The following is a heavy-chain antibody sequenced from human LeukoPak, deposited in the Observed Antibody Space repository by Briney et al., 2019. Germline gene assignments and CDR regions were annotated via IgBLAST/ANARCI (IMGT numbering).Heavy chain of an antibody. V-gene: IGHV4-34*01. D-gene: IGHD3-10*01. Sequence: PSETLSLTCAVYGGSFSAYYWSWIRQPPGKGLEWIGEINHSGSTNYNPSLKSRVTISVDTSKNQFSLKVSSVTAADTAVYYCARLGSTLIRGVRTPLYWGQGTLVTVSS. CDR3: ARLGSTLIRGVRTPLY. CDR1: GGSFSAYY. J-gene: IGHJ4*02. CDR2: INHSGST.